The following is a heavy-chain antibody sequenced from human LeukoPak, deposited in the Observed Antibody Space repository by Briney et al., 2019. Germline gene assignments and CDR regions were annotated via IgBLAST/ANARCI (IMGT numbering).Heavy chain of an antibody. CDR2: IPYDGSNK. V-gene: IGHV3-30*04. CDR3: ARTGIGSSWLYDY. Sequence: GGSLRLSCAASGFTFSSYAMHWVRQAPGKGLEWVAVIPYDGSNKYYADSVKGRFTISRDNSKNTLYLQMNSLRAEDTAVYYCARTGIGSSWLYDYWGQGTLVTVSS. CDR1: GFTFSSYA. D-gene: IGHD6-13*01. J-gene: IGHJ4*02.